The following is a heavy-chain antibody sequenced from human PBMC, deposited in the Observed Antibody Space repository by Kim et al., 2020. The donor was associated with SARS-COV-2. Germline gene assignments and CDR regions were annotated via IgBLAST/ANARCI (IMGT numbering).Heavy chain of an antibody. CDR2: IYPGDSDT. CDR3: ARRSVYYDSSGYYSPFDY. D-gene: IGHD3-22*01. Sequence: GESLKISCKGSGYSFTSYWIGWVRQMPGKGLEWMGIIYPGDSDTRYSPSFQGQVTISADKSISTAYLQWSSLKASDTAMYYCARRSVYYDSSGYYSPFDYWGQGTLVTVSS. V-gene: IGHV5-51*01. J-gene: IGHJ4*02. CDR1: GYSFTSYW.